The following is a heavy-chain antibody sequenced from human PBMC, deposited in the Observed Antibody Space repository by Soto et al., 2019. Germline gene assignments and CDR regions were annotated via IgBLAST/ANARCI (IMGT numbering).Heavy chain of an antibody. J-gene: IGHJ6*02. CDR2: IIPIFGTA. CDR3: ARVEDTAMVSQKYYYYGMDV. Sequence: ASVKVSCKASGGTFSSYAISWVRQAPGQGLEWMGGIIPIFGTANYAQKFQGRVTITADESTSTAYMELSSLRSEDTAVYYCARVEDTAMVSQKYYYYGMDVWGQGSTVTVSS. D-gene: IGHD5-18*01. CDR1: GGTFSSYA. V-gene: IGHV1-69*13.